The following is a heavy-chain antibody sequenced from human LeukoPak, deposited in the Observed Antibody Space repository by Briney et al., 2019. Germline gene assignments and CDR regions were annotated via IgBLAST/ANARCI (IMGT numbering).Heavy chain of an antibody. CDR1: GYTFTSYG. V-gene: IGHV1-18*01. CDR2: ISAYNGNT. CDR3: AREDRAFDI. Sequence: ASVKVSCTASGYTFTSYGISWVRQAPGQGLEWMGWISAYNGNTNYAQKFQGRVTMTRDTSISTAYMELSRLRSDDTAVYYCAREDRAFDIWGQGTMVTVSS. J-gene: IGHJ3*02.